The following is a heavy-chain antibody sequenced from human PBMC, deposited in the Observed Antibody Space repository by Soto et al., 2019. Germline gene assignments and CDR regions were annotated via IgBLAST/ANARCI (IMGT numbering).Heavy chain of an antibody. Sequence: QVQLQQWGAGLLKPSETLSLTCAVYGGSFSGYYWSWIRQPPGKGLEWIGEIKHSGITNYNPSLKSQVTISVDTSKNQFSLTLSSVTAADTAVYYCARGRWFDPWGQGTLVTVSS. J-gene: IGHJ5*02. V-gene: IGHV4-34*01. CDR2: IKHSGIT. CDR1: GGSFSGYY. CDR3: ARGRWFDP.